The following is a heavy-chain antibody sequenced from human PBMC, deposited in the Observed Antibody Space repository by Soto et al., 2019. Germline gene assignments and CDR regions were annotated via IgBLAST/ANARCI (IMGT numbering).Heavy chain of an antibody. CDR3: VGVQTSSFRHTSALCVR. J-gene: IGHJ1*01. CDR1: GLSFSSYW. Sequence: PGGSLRLSCEVSGLSFSSYWMHWVRQAPGKGLVWLSRINSDGSERVHADSVKGRFTISRDNSKNTVYLQMTSLRVEDTAVYYCVGVQTSSFRHTSALCVRWGLGTLVKVSS. V-gene: IGHV3-74*01. CDR2: INSDGSER. D-gene: IGHD3-3*01.